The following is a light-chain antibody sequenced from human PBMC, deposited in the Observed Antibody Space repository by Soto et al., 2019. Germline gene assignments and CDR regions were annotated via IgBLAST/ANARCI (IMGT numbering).Light chain of an antibody. J-gene: IGKJ4*01. V-gene: IGKV1-39*01. CDR1: QSISNY. CDR2: DAS. Sequence: DIQMTQSPSSLSASVGDTVTIACRASQSISNYLNWYQQKPGKAPRLLIYDASRLQSGVPSRFSGSGSGTDFTLTISSLQPEDVATYYCQQSHSTFAFTFGGGTKVEIK. CDR3: QQSHSTFAFT.